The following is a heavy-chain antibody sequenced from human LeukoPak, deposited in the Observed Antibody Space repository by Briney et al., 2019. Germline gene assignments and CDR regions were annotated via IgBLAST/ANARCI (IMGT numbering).Heavy chain of an antibody. CDR1: GGSISSYC. V-gene: IGHV4-59*06. J-gene: IGHJ3*02. Sequence: SETLSLTCTVSGGSISSYCWSWIRQPPGKGLEWIGYIYYSGSTYYNPSLKSRVTISVDTSKNQFSLKLSSVTAADTAVYYCASTTRENAFDIWGQGTMVTVSS. CDR2: IYYSGST. D-gene: IGHD1-1*01. CDR3: ASTTRENAFDI.